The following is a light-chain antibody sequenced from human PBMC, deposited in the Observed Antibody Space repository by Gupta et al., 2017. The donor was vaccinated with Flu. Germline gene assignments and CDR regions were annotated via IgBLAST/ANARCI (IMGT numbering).Light chain of an antibody. CDR1: QSISSW. CDR3: QQYANHYS. CDR2: KAS. V-gene: IGKV1-5*03. Sequence: DIQMTQSPSTLAASVGDRVTITCRASQSISSWLAWYQQKPGKAPNLLIYKASSLESGVPSIFSGSGSGKEFTLTISSLQPDDFATYYCQQYANHYSFGQGTKVEIK. J-gene: IGKJ2*01.